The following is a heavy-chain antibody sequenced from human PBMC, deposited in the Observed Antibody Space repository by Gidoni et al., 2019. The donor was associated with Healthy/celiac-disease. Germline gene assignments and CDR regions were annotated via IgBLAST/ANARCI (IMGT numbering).Heavy chain of an antibody. V-gene: IGHV1-69*01. D-gene: IGHD2-2*01. CDR2: IIPIFGTA. Sequence: QVQLVQSGAEVKKPGSSVKVSCTASGGTFSSYAISWVRQAPGQGLEWMGGIIPIFGTANYAQKFQGRVTITADESTSTAYMELSSLRSEDTAVYYCARALRYCSSTSCFGYYYYMDVWGKGTTVTVSS. CDR1: GGTFSSYA. CDR3: ARALRYCSSTSCFGYYYYMDV. J-gene: IGHJ6*03.